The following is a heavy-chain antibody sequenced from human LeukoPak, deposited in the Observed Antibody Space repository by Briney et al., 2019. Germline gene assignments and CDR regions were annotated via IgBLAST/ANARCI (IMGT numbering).Heavy chain of an antibody. Sequence: PSETLSLTCAVYGGSFSGYYWSWIRQPPGKGLEWIGELNHSGSTNYNPSLKSRVTISVDTSKNQFSLKLSSVTAADTAVYYCARVGYGGNSGTTYPLDYWGQGTLVTVSS. CDR3: ARVGYGGNSGTTYPLDY. CDR2: LNHSGST. D-gene: IGHD4-23*01. CDR1: GGSFSGYY. J-gene: IGHJ4*02. V-gene: IGHV4-34*01.